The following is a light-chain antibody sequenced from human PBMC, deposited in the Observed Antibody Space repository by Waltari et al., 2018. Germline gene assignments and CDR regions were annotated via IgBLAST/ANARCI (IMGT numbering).Light chain of an antibody. CDR2: AAY. Sequence: DILLTQSPSPVSASVGDTVTITCRASEDITTWLAWYQQKPGTAPKLLIYAAYSLERGVPSRFSGSGSGTEFTLTISGLQSDDFATYYCQHAKSYPHTFAEGTKVE. J-gene: IGKJ4*01. V-gene: IGKV1-12*01. CDR1: EDITTW. CDR3: QHAKSYPHT.